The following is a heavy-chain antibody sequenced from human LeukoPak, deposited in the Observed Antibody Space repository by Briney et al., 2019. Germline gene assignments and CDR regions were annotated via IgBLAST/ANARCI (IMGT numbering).Heavy chain of an antibody. J-gene: IGHJ4*02. CDR2: IRSKANNYAT. CDR3: TRPSYDSSVSGVVY. D-gene: IGHD3-22*01. V-gene: IGHV3-73*01. CDR1: GFTFSGSA. Sequence: GGSLRLSCATSGFTFSGSAIHWVRQASGKGLEWVGRIRSKANNYATTDVASVRGRFSISRDDSKNTAYLQMNSLKTEDTAVYYCTRPSYDSSVSGVVYWGQGTLVTVSS.